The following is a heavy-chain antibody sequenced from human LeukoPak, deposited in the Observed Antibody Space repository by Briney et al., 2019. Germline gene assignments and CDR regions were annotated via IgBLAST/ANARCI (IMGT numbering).Heavy chain of an antibody. J-gene: IGHJ6*03. CDR3: AKDVGYKMGYMDV. Sequence: GGSLRLSCAASGFTFSSYGMHWVRQAPGKGLEWVAFIRYDGSNKYYADSVKGRFTISRDNSKNTLYLQMNSLRAEDTAVYYCAKDVGYKMGYMDVWGKGTTVTVSS. V-gene: IGHV3-30*02. CDR1: GFTFSSYG. D-gene: IGHD5-24*01. CDR2: IRYDGSNK.